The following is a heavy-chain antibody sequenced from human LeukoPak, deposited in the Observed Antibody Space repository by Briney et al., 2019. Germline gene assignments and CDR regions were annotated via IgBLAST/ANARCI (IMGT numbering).Heavy chain of an antibody. Sequence: SETLSLTCAVYGGSFSGYYWSWIRQPPGKGLEWIGSIYYSGSTYYNPSLKSRVTISVDTSKNQFSLKLSSVTAADTAVYYCARESKEEFSSSWYYDYYYYYMDVWGKGTTVTVSS. CDR3: ARESKEEFSSSWYYDYYYYYMDV. V-gene: IGHV4-34*01. D-gene: IGHD6-13*01. CDR1: GGSFSGYY. CDR2: IYYSGST. J-gene: IGHJ6*03.